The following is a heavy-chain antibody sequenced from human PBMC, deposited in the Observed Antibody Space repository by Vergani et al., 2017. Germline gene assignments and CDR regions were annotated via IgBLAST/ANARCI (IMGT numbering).Heavy chain of an antibody. CDR2: MYHIGRT. CDR3: GRVADFYGLGSRLLDL. D-gene: IGHD3-10*01. V-gene: IGHV4-59*01. CDR1: GGSMSGYY. Sequence: QVRLQESGPGLVKPWETLSLTCSVFGGSMSGYYWSWIRQPPGKELEWFGYMYHIGRTNYNPSLESRVTISGDTSKNQFSLQLNSVTAADTAVYYCGRVADFYGLGSRLLDLWGQGILVTVSS. J-gene: IGHJ5*02.